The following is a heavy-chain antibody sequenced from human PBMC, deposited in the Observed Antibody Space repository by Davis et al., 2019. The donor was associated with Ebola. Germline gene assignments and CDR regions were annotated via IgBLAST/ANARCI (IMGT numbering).Heavy chain of an antibody. V-gene: IGHV3-9*01. J-gene: IGHJ6*02. Sequence: SLKISCAASRLTFDDYALHWVRQAPGKGLEWVSGISWDSGTIGHADSVKGRFTIPRDNSKNSLYLQMNSLRTEDTALYYCAKPRLGYFYYYSMDVWGQGTTVTVSS. D-gene: IGHD6-19*01. CDR1: RLTFDDYA. CDR2: ISWDSGTI. CDR3: AKPRLGYFYYYSMDV.